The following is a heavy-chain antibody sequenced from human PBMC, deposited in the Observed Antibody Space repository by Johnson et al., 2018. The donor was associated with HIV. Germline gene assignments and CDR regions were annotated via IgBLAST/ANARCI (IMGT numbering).Heavy chain of an antibody. CDR2: ISGSGGST. V-gene: IGHV3-23*04. CDR1: GFTFSTFT. D-gene: IGHD6-13*01. Sequence: VQLVESGGGLVQPGGSLRLSCAASGFTFSTFTMNWVRQTPGKGLEWVSSISGSGGSTYYAASMKGRSTISRDNSKNTLYLQMNSLRAEDTALYYCARGKGAAVGLDAFDIWGQGTMVTVSS. CDR3: ARGKGAAVGLDAFDI. J-gene: IGHJ3*02.